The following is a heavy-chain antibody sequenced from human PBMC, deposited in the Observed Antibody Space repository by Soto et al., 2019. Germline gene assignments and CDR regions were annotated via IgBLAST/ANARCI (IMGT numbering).Heavy chain of an antibody. CDR1: GYTFTSYD. CDR3: ARGGVPLWFGELSADYYYLIDV. D-gene: IGHD3-10*01. Sequence: ASVKVSCKASGYTFTSYDINWVRQATGQGLEWMGWMNPNSGNTGYAQKFQGRVTMTRNTSISTAYMELSSLRSEDTAVYYCARGGVPLWFGELSADYYYLIDVWGKGTSVTGSS. V-gene: IGHV1-8*01. J-gene: IGHJ6*03. CDR2: MNPNSGNT.